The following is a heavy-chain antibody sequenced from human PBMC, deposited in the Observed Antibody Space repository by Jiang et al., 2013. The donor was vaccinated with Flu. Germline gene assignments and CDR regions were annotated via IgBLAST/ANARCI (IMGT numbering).Heavy chain of an antibody. CDR3: ARGFYSNGWCFDS. V-gene: IGHV7-4-1*02. D-gene: IGHD6-19*01. CDR1: GYTFTNYA. J-gene: IGHJ4*02. Sequence: QSGSELKKPGASVRVSCKASGYTFTNYAINWVRQAPGQGLEWMGWITTKTGDPTYAQAFTGRFVFSLDTSVSTAFLQINSLKDEDTAVYYCARGFYSNGWCFDSWGQGTLVTVSS. CDR2: ITTKTGDP.